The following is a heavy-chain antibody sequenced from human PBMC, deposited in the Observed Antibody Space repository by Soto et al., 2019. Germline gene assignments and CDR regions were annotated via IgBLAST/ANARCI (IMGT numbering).Heavy chain of an antibody. CDR1: GFDFSNYN. CDR2: ISNTARTI. CDR3: ARDVSRGYDMDV. V-gene: IGHV3-48*02. J-gene: IGHJ6*02. Sequence: EVQVVESGGGLIQPGGSLRLSCAGSGFDFSNYNMDWVRQAPGKGLEWISYISNTARTIFYADSVKGRFTISRDNARNSLFLQMNSLRDEDTAVYYCARDVSRGYDMDVWGQGTTVTVSS.